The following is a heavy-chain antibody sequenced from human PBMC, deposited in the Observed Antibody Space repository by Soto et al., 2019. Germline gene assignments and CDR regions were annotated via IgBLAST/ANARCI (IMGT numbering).Heavy chain of an antibody. CDR2: IYSGGST. V-gene: IGHV3-53*01. CDR1: EFTVSSNY. Sequence: EVQLVESGGGLIQPGGSLRLSCAASEFTVSSNYMSWVRQAPGKGLEWVSVIYSGGSTYYADSVKGRFTISRDNSKNTLYLQMNSLRAEDTAVYYCARDGPSTYYYYGMDVWGQGTTVTVSS. CDR3: ARDGPSTYYYYGMDV. J-gene: IGHJ6*02.